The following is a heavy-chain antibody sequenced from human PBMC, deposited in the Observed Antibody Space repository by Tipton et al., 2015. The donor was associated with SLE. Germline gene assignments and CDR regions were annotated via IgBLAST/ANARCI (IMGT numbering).Heavy chain of an antibody. CDR1: GGSISPYY. J-gene: IGHJ4*02. CDR3: ATSPTSFWSSYYDF. D-gene: IGHD3-3*01. CDR2: IYSSGTT. V-gene: IGHV4-59*01. Sequence: TLSLTCTVSGGSISPYYWSWLRQPPGKGLEWIGYIYSSGTTNYNPSLKSRVTISIDTSKNQFSLKLSSVTAADTALYYCATSPTSFWSSYYDFWGQGILVTVSS.